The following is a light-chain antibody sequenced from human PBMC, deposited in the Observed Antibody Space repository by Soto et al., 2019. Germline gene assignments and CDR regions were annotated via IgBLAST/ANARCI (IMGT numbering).Light chain of an antibody. CDR3: QQRNNWPPGIT. CDR1: RSVRNF. V-gene: IGKV3-11*01. Sequence: ILKQSAATLSLSRGDTATLSCRAKRSVRNFLAWYQQKPGQGPRLLIYDTYNRATGVPARFSGSGSGTDFTLTISSLEPEDFAVYYCQQRNNWPPGITFGQRTRLEI. J-gene: IGKJ5*01. CDR2: DTY.